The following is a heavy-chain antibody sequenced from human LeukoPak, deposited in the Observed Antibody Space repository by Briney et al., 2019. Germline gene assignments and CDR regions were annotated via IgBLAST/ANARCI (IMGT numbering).Heavy chain of an antibody. D-gene: IGHD3-22*01. Sequence: GGSLRLSCAASGFTFSSYWMTWVRQAPGKGLEWVANIKQDGSEKYYVDSVKGRFTISRDNAKNSLYLEMNSLRAEDTAVYYCAKDPSITMIVVVTYFDYWGQGTLVTVSS. CDR1: GFTFSSYW. CDR3: AKDPSITMIVVVTYFDY. V-gene: IGHV3-7*01. CDR2: IKQDGSEK. J-gene: IGHJ4*02.